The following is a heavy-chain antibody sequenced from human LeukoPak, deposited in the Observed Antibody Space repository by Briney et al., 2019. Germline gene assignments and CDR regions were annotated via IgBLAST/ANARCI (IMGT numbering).Heavy chain of an antibody. J-gene: IGHJ4*02. V-gene: IGHV3-21*01. CDR1: GFTFSSYS. D-gene: IGHD5-18*01. Sequence: GGSLRLSCAASGFTFSSYSMNWVRQAPGKGLEWVSSISSSSYIYYADSVKGRFTISRDNAKNSLYLQMNSLRAEDTAVYYCARVDTAMVTPFDYWGQGTLVTVSS. CDR2: ISSSSYI. CDR3: ARVDTAMVTPFDY.